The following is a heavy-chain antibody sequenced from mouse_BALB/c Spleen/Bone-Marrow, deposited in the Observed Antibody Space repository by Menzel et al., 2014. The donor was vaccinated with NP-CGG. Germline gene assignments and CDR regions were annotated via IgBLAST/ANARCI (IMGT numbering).Heavy chain of an antibody. CDR2: IRNKANGYTT. CDR3: ARDRGLTYFDY. Sequence: EVMLVESGGGLVQPGDSLILSCAPSGFTFTDYYMNWVRQPPGKALEWLGFIRNKANGYTTEYSASVKGRFTISRDNSQSILYLQMNTLRAEDSATYYCARDRGLTYFDYWGQGTTLTVSS. J-gene: IGHJ2*01. CDR1: GFTFTDYY. D-gene: IGHD2-4*01. V-gene: IGHV7-3*02.